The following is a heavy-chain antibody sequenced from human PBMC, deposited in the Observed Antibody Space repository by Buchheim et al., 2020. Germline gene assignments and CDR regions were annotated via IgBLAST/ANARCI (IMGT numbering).Heavy chain of an antibody. J-gene: IGHJ5*02. Sequence: QVQLQQWGAGLLKPSETLSLTCAVYGGSFSGYYWSWIRQPPGKGLEWIGEINHSGSTNYNPSLKSRVTISVDTSNKQFSLKLSSVTAADTAVYYCARVTDIVVVVAATRKYNWFDPWGQGTL. D-gene: IGHD2-15*01. CDR3: ARVTDIVVVVAATRKYNWFDP. CDR1: GGSFSGYY. V-gene: IGHV4-34*01. CDR2: INHSGST.